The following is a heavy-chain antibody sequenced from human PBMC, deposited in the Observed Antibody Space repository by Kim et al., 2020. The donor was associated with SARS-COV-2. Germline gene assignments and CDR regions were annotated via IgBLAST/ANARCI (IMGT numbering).Heavy chain of an antibody. D-gene: IGHD3-22*01. V-gene: IGHV4-39*01. J-gene: IGHJ4*02. CDR3: ASRYYYDSSGYYPLYY. CDR1: GGSISSSSYY. CDR2: IYYSGST. Sequence: SETLSLTCTVSGGSISSSSYYWGWIRQPPGKGLEWIGSIYYSGSTYYNPSLKSRVTISVDTSKNQFSLKLSSVTAADTAVYYCASRYYYDSSGYYPLYYWGQGTLVTVSS.